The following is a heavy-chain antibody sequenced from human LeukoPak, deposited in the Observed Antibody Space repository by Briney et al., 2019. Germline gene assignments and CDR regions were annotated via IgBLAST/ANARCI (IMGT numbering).Heavy chain of an antibody. V-gene: IGHV5-51*01. J-gene: IGHJ4*02. D-gene: IGHD2-8*01. CDR3: ARRGRYCTNGVCYPPDY. Sequence: GESLKISCKGSGYSFTSYWIGWVRQMPGKGLGWMGIIYPGDSDTRYSPSFQGQVTISADKSISTAYLQWSSLKASDTAMYYCARRGRYCTNGVCYPPDYWGQGTLVTVSS. CDR1: GYSFTSYW. CDR2: IYPGDSDT.